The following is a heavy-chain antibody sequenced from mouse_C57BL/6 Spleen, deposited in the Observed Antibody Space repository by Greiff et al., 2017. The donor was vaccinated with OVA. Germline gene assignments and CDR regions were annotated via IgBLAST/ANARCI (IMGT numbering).Heavy chain of an antibody. CDR1: GYTFTSYW. D-gene: IGHD1-1*01. CDR3: ARRVLRDYYAMDY. V-gene: IGHV1-50*01. CDR2: IDPSDSYT. J-gene: IGHJ4*01. Sequence: VQLQQPGAELVKPGASVKLSCKASGYTFTSYWMQWVKQRPGQGLEWIGEIDPSDSYTNYNQKFKGKATLTVDTSSSTAYMQLSSLTSEDSAVYYCARRVLRDYYAMDYWGQGTSVTVSS.